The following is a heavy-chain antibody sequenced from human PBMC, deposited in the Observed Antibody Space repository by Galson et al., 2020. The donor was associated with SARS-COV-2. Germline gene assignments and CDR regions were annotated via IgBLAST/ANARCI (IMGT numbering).Heavy chain of an antibody. J-gene: IGHJ4*02. CDR3: VRRARPATLVRQFILGFDS. V-gene: IGHV4-31*03. Sequence: ASETLSLTCTVSGASITSGGYYWNWIRQFPGKGLEWIGYLSSSETTKYNPSLKSRLTISVDTSKNRFSLNLNSVTAADSAVYYCVRRARPATLVRQFILGFDSWGQGTLVSVSS. CDR2: LSSSETT. CDR1: GASITSGGYY. D-gene: IGHD3-10*01.